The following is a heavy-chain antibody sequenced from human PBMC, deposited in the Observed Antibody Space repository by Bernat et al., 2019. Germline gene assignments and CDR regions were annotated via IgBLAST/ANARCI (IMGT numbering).Heavy chain of an antibody. CDR2: IWYDGSNK. CDR3: ARAVVNGPFYYYDGMDV. Sequence: QVQLVESGGGVVQPGRSLRLSCAASGFTFSSYGMHWVRQAPGKGLEWVAVIWYDGSNKYYADSVKGRFTISRDNSKNTLYLQMNSLRAEDTAVYYCARAVVNGPFYYYDGMDVWGQGTTVTVSS. D-gene: IGHD2-8*02. J-gene: IGHJ6*02. CDR1: GFTFSSYG. V-gene: IGHV3-33*01.